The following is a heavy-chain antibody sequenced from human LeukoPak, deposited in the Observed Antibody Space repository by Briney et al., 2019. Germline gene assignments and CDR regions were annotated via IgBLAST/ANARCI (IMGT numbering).Heavy chain of an antibody. CDR1: GFTFSGAW. CDR3: ARFKVTVTSIP. V-gene: IGHV3-74*01. J-gene: IGHJ5*02. Sequence: GGSLRLSCAASGFTFSGAWMHWVRQAPGKGLVWVSRINNDGSSTRYVDSVKGRFTISRDNAKNTLYLQMNSLRAEDTAVYYCARFKVTVTSIPWGQGTLVTVSS. D-gene: IGHD4-11*01. CDR2: INNDGSST.